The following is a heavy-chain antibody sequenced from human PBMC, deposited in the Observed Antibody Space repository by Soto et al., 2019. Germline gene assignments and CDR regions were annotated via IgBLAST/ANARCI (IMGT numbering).Heavy chain of an antibody. Sequence: SVKVSCKASGGTFSSYAISWVRQAPGQGLEWMGGIIPIFGTANYAQKFQGRVTITADESTSTAYMELSSLRSEDTAVYYCARVNPYGEYVGGCFDTWGQGTLVTVSS. D-gene: IGHD4-17*01. CDR1: GGTFSSYA. CDR2: IIPIFGTA. V-gene: IGHV1-69*13. CDR3: ARVNPYGEYVGGCFDT. J-gene: IGHJ5*02.